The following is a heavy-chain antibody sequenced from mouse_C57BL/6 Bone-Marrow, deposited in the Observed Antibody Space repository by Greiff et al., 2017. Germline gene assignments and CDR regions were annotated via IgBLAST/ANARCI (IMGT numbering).Heavy chain of an antibody. V-gene: IGHV3-3*01. Sequence: EVKLMESGPSLVRPSQTLSLTCTVTGFSINRACYWIWIRQFPGNKLEYIGYTFYSGITYYNPSLESRTYITRDTSKNQFSLKLSSVTTEDTATYYCARGGWLLRIDVWGTGTTVTVSS. CDR1: GFSINRACY. D-gene: IGHD2-3*01. CDR2: TFYSGIT. CDR3: ARGGWLLRIDV. J-gene: IGHJ1*03.